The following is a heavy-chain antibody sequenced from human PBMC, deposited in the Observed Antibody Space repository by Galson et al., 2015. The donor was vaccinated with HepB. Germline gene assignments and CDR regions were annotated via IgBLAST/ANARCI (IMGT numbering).Heavy chain of an antibody. V-gene: IGHV3-21*01. Sequence: SLRLSCAASGFTVSTYIMNWVRQAPGKGLEWVSPISSSSTYIYYADSVKGRFTISRDNAKNSLYLQMNSLRAEDTAVYYCARDVYSSGWYGDYYYGMDVWGQGTTVTVSS. CDR1: GFTVSTYI. D-gene: IGHD6-19*01. CDR3: ARDVYSSGWYGDYYYGMDV. CDR2: ISSSSTYI. J-gene: IGHJ6*02.